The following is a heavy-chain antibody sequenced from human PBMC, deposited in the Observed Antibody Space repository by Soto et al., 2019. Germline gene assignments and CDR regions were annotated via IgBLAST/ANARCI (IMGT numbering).Heavy chain of an antibody. V-gene: IGHV4-34*01. Sequence: QVQLRQWGAGLLKPSETLSLTCAVYGGFVSSGSYYWSWIRQPPGKGLEWIGEMSHSGGTHFNPSLKSRFTISVDTSKNQFSLKMSSVTAADTALYYCARVERGTATTVVDAFDIWGPGTMVTVSS. CDR2: MSHSGGT. CDR3: ARVERGTATTVVDAFDI. D-gene: IGHD1-1*01. CDR1: GGFVSSGSYY. J-gene: IGHJ3*02.